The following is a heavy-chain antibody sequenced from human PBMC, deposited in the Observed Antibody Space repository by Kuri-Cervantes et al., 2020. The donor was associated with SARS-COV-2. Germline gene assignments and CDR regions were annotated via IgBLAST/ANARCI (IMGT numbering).Heavy chain of an antibody. CDR3: ARLLPIVATTNYFDY. D-gene: IGHD5-12*01. V-gene: IGHV3-7*01. J-gene: IGHJ4*02. Sequence: GESLKISCAGSGITFSSYWMNWVRQAPGKGLEWVANIKQDGSETYYVDSVKGRFTISRDNAKNSLFLQMNSLRAEDTAVYYCARLLPIVATTNYFDYWDQGTLVTVSS. CDR1: GITFSSYW. CDR2: IKQDGSET.